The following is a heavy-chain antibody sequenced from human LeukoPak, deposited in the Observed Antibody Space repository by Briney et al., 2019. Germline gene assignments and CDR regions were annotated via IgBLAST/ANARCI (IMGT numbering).Heavy chain of an antibody. V-gene: IGHV4-34*01. D-gene: IGHD5-12*01. Sequence: GSLRLSCAASGFTFSSYAMSWVRQPPGKGLEWIGEINHSGSTNYNPSLKSRVTISVDTSKNQFSLKLSSVTAADTAVYYCARVLPRVEMATLHGMDVWGQGTTVTVSS. CDR2: INHSGST. CDR1: GFTFSSYA. J-gene: IGHJ6*02. CDR3: ARVLPRVEMATLHGMDV.